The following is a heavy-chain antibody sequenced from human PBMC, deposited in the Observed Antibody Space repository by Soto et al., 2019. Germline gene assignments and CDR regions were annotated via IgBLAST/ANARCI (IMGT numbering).Heavy chain of an antibody. CDR3: ATASPPLGYDSSGYLDY. V-gene: IGHV1-24*01. CDR1: GYTLTELS. CDR2: FDPEDGET. D-gene: IGHD3-22*01. Sequence: ASVKVSCKVSGYTLTELSMHWVRQAPGKGLEWMGGFDPEDGETIYAQKFQGRVTMTEDTSTDTAYMELSSLRSEDTAVYYCATASPPLGYDSSGYLDYCGQGTLVTVSS. J-gene: IGHJ4*02.